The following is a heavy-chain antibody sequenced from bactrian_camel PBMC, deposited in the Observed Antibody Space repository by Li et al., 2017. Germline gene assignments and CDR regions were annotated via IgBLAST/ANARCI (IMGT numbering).Heavy chain of an antibody. Sequence: QLVESGGGSIQAGGSLRLSCKVSGATEHIHNIYSLAWFRQAPGKEREGVAVIEGDGSTRYADSVKGRFTISQDNAKTTVSLQMNRLKPEDSAMYYCGARQNGGAWYCRGDEKNNWGQGTQVTVS. J-gene: IGHJ4*01. D-gene: IGHD6*01. CDR1: GATEHIHNIY. CDR3: GARQNGGAWYCRGDEKNN. V-gene: IGHV3S53*01. CDR2: IEGDGST.